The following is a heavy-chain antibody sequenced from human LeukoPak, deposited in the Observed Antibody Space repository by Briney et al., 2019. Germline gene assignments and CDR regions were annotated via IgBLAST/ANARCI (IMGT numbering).Heavy chain of an antibody. D-gene: IGHD5-24*01. CDR2: MRTSGNN. V-gene: IGHV4-4*07. CDR1: DGSMTNYY. Sequence: SETLSLTCTVSDGSMTNYYWSWIRQPAGKGLEWIGRMRTSGNNNYNPSLASRVSMSVDTSKRQLSLELSSVTAADTAVYYCARLGLEGYIHTWFDPWGQGILVTVSS. J-gene: IGHJ5*02. CDR3: ARLGLEGYIHTWFDP.